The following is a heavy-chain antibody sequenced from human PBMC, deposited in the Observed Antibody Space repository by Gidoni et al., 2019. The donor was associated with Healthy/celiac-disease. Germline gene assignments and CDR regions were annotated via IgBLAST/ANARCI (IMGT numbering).Heavy chain of an antibody. Sequence: QVKLVESGGGVVKPGRSLRLSCAASGLTLSSYGMHWVRQAPGKGLEWVAVIWYDGSNNYYADSVKGRFTISRDNSKNTLYLQMNSLRAEDTAVYYCARDASDGSGSYFFDYWGQGTLVTVSS. CDR3: ARDASDGSGSYFFDY. D-gene: IGHD3-10*01. CDR1: GLTLSSYG. CDR2: IWYDGSNN. J-gene: IGHJ4*02. V-gene: IGHV3-33*01.